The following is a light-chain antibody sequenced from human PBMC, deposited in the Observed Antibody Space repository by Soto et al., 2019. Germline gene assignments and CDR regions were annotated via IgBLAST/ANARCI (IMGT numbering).Light chain of an antibody. V-gene: IGKV3-20*01. J-gene: IGKJ1*01. CDR3: QQYGSSGT. CDR1: QTVSSNY. Sequence: EVVLTQSPGTLSLSPGQRATLSCRASQTVSSNYLAWYRQKPGQAPRLLIYDASNRATGIPDRFSGSGSGTDFTLTISRLEPEDFAVYYCQQYGSSGTFGQGTKVDIK. CDR2: DAS.